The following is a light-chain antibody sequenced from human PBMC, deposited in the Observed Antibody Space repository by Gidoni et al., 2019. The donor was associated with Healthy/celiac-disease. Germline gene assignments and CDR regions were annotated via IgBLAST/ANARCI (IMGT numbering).Light chain of an antibody. V-gene: IGKV3-20*01. Sequence: PGTLSVSRGERATLSCRASQSLRNTYLAWYQQKPGQAPRLLIYGASNRAPGIPDRFSGSGSGTDFTLTINRLASEDFAVYHCQQYGTSSGLSFGGGTKVEIK. CDR3: QQYGTSSGLS. CDR2: GAS. CDR1: QSLRNTY. J-gene: IGKJ4*01.